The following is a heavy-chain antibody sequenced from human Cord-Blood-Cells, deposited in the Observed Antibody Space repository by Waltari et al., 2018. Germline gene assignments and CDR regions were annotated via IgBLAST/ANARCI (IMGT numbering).Heavy chain of an antibody. V-gene: IGHV4-59*01. D-gene: IGHD2-15*01. CDR2: IYSSGST. Sequence: QVQLQESGPGLVKPSETLSLTCTVSGGSISSYYWSWIRQPPGKGLEWIGYIYSSGSTNYNPSLKSRVTISVDTSKNQFSLKLSSVTAADTAVYYCARARYCSGGSCYNWFDPWGQGTLVTVSS. CDR3: ARARYCSGGSCYNWFDP. J-gene: IGHJ5*02. CDR1: GGSISSYY.